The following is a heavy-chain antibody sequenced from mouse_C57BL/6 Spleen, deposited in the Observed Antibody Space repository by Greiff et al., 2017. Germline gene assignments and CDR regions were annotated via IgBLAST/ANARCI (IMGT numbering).Heavy chain of an antibody. V-gene: IGHV1-82*01. J-gene: IGHJ4*01. CDR1: GYAFSSSW. D-gene: IGHD3-1*01. CDR3: ARWAKGAMDY. Sequence: VQLQQSGPELVKPEASVKISCKASGYAFSSSWVNWVKQRPGKGLEWIGRIYPGDGDTNYNGKFKGKATLTADKSSSTAYMQLSSLTSEDSAVYFCARWAKGAMDYWGQGTSVTVSS. CDR2: IYPGDGDT.